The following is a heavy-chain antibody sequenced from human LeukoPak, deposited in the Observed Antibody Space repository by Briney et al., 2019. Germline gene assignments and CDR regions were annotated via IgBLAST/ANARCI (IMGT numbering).Heavy chain of an antibody. CDR1: GFTVSSNY. Sequence: GGSLGLSCAASGFTVSSNYMSWVRQAPGKGLEWVSYISSGSSTIYYADSVKGRFTISRDNAKNSLYLQMNSLRAEDTALYYCAKDSGSSWYQGAFGYWGQGTLVTVSS. J-gene: IGHJ4*02. D-gene: IGHD6-13*01. V-gene: IGHV3-48*04. CDR3: AKDSGSSWYQGAFGY. CDR2: ISSGSSTI.